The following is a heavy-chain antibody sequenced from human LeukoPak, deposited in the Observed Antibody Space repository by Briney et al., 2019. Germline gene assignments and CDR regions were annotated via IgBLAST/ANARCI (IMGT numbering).Heavy chain of an antibody. Sequence: SETLSLTCTVSGGSISSYYWSWIRQPPGKGLEWIAYIFHSGTTKYNPSLKSRVAISLDTPKSQFSLKLHSVTAADTAVYYCARGGYYYLDVWGRGTTVTVSS. CDR1: GGSISSYY. V-gene: IGHV4-59*01. J-gene: IGHJ6*03. CDR2: IFHSGTT. CDR3: ARGGYYYLDV.